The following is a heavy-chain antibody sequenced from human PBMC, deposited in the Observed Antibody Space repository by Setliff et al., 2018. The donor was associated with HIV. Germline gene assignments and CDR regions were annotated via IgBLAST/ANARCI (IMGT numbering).Heavy chain of an antibody. D-gene: IGHD1-1*01. CDR2: FNREYGGT. Sequence: ASVKVSCKVSGYSLIALSMHWVRQTPGKGLEWMGRFNREYGGTIYSPNFQDRVTMTEDESTSTAYMELSRLRFEDTAVHYCARAKATRQARPTNCFDPWCQGTLVTV. CDR3: ARAKATRQARPTNCFDP. J-gene: IGHJ5*02. V-gene: IGHV1-24*01. CDR1: GYSLIALS.